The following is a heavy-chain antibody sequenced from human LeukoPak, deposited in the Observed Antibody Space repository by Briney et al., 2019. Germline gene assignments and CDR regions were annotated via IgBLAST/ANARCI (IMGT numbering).Heavy chain of an antibody. V-gene: IGHV3-30*18. CDR1: GFPFSSYG. D-gene: IGHD6-13*01. CDR3: AKYSSSSNYHYGLDV. CDR2: ISYDGSYR. Sequence: GGSLRLSCAASGFPFSSYGMHWVRQAPGKGLEWVAVISYDGSYRQYADSVKGRFTISRDNSEKTLYLQMNSLRAEDTAVYYCAKYSSSSNYHYGLDVWGQGTTVTVSS. J-gene: IGHJ6*02.